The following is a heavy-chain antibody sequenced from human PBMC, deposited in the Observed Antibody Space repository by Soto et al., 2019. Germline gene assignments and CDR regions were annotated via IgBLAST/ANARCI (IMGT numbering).Heavy chain of an antibody. V-gene: IGHV4-59*01. CDR2: ISNSGNT. J-gene: IGHJ4*02. CDR1: GGSISNVY. D-gene: IGHD2-8*01. Sequence: NPSETLSLTCTVSGGSISNVYRRWIRQPPGKGLEWIGYISNSGNTNYNPSLKSRVSISVDASKTQSSLNLTSVTAADTAVYYCARAPMVLSRSYFDSWGQGTPVTVSS. CDR3: ARAPMVLSRSYFDS.